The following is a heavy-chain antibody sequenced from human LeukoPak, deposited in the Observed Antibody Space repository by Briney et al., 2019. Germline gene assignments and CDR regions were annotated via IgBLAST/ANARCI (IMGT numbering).Heavy chain of an antibody. D-gene: IGHD6-13*01. CDR3: AKSGAMGGVDGYSSTLRNWFDP. CDR1: GFTFSSYG. Sequence: PGGSLRLSCAASGFTFSSYGMHWVRQAPGKGLEWVAFIRYDGSNKYYADSVKGRLTISRDNSENTLYLQMNSLRAEDTAVYYCAKSGAMGGVDGYSSTLRNWFDPWGQGTLVTVSS. V-gene: IGHV3-30*02. CDR2: IRYDGSNK. J-gene: IGHJ5*02.